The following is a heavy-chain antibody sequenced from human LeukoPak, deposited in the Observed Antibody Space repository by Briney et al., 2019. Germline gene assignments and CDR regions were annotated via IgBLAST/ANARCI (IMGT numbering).Heavy chain of an antibody. CDR1: GGTFSSYA. J-gene: IGHJ4*02. V-gene: IGHV1-69*04. CDR2: IIPILSIA. CDR3: ARGRSSYYDSSGYSY. Sequence: SAVKVSCKPSGGTFSSYAIRWVRQAPGQGLAWMGRIIPILSIANHAQNFQGRVTITADKSTSTAYMELSRLRSEDTAVYYCARGRSSYYDSSGYSYWGQGTLVTVSS. D-gene: IGHD3-22*01.